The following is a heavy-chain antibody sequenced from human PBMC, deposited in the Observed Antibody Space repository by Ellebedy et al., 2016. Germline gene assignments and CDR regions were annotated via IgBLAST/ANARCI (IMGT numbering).Heavy chain of an antibody. Sequence: SETLSLTXTVSGGSISSGGYYWSWIRQHPGKGLEWIGYIYYSGSTYYNPSLKSRVTISVDTSKNQFSLKLSSVTAADTAVYYCARVHRRRGMGTNDRSDAFDIWGQGTMVTVSS. CDR2: IYYSGST. D-gene: IGHD1-7*01. V-gene: IGHV4-31*03. J-gene: IGHJ3*02. CDR1: GGSISSGGYY. CDR3: ARVHRRRGMGTNDRSDAFDI.